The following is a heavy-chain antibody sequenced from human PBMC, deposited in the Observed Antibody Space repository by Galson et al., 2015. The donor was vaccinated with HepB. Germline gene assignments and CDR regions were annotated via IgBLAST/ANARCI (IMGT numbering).Heavy chain of an antibody. Sequence: SLRLSCAASGFTFSSYAMHWVRQAPGKGLEWVAVVSYDGGNIYYADSVKGRFTVSRDNSKNTLYSQMNSLRGGDTAVYYCASIKGWDLFRGDGFDVWGQGTLVTVSS. J-gene: IGHJ3*01. D-gene: IGHD1-26*01. CDR3: ASIKGWDLFRGDGFDV. CDR2: VSYDGGNI. CDR1: GFTFSSYA. V-gene: IGHV3-30-3*01.